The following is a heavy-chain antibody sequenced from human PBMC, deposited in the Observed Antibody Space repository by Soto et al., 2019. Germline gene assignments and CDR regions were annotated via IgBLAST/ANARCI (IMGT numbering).Heavy chain of an antibody. Sequence: EVQLVESGGGLVKPGGSLRLSCAASGFSFTSYSMNWVRQAPGKGLEWVSSISSSSSYISYADSVKGRFTISRDNAKNSLYLQMNSLRAEDTAFYYCARGNYYDSSGDPFDYWGQGTLVTVSS. CDR3: ARGNYYDSSGDPFDY. V-gene: IGHV3-21*01. CDR2: ISSSSSYI. CDR1: GFSFTSYS. D-gene: IGHD3-22*01. J-gene: IGHJ4*02.